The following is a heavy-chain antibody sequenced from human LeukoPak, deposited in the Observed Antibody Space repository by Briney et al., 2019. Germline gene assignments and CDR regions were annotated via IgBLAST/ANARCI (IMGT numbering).Heavy chain of an antibody. V-gene: IGHV1-46*02. CDR3: ARGAPDFDVLTGYPRYHYYYAMDV. J-gene: IGHJ6*02. Sequence: ASVKVSCKASGYIFNSHYIHWVRQAPGQGLEWMGIIKTSGGNTAYAQKFQGRATMTRDTSMSTVYMELSSLTYADTAVYYCARGAPDFDVLTGYPRYHYYYAMDVWGQGTTVIVSS. D-gene: IGHD3-9*01. CDR1: GYIFNSHY. CDR2: IKTSGGNT.